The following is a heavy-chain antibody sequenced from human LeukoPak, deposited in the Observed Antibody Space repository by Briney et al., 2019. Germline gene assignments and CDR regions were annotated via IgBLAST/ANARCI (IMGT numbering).Heavy chain of an antibody. Sequence: GGSLRLSCTASGFTFGDYAMSWVRQAPGKGLAWVGFIRSKAYGGTTEYAASVKGRFTISRDDSKSIAYLQMNSLKTEDTAVYYCTRASYGDYGFDYWGQGTLVTVSS. CDR3: TRASYGDYGFDY. CDR1: GFTFGDYA. V-gene: IGHV3-49*04. D-gene: IGHD4-17*01. CDR2: IRSKAYGGTT. J-gene: IGHJ4*02.